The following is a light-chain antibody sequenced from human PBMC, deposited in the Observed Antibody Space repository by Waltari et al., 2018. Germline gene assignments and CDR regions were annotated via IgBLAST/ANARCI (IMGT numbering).Light chain of an antibody. CDR2: FRSALAK. V-gene: IGLV5-45*03. J-gene: IGLJ2*01. CDR3: MIWHSSASV. Sequence: QAVLTQPSSLSSSPGASARLTCTLHSGINVAARKIYWYQQTPGRPPQYLLRFRSALAKQRAAGLPLPCSGSKEASANAVILLSFGLQAEDEADYYCMIWHSSASVFGGGTTLTVL. CDR1: SGINVAARK.